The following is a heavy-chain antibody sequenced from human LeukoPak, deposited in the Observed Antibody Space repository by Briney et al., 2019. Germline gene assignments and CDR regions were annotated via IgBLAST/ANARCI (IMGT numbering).Heavy chain of an antibody. J-gene: IGHJ4*02. V-gene: IGHV4-34*01. Sequence: SETLSLTCAVYGGSFSGYYWSWIRQPPGKGLEWIGEINHSGSTNYNPSLKSRVTISVDTSKDQFSLLLTSVTAADTAVYYCARVPTAATFFDYWGQGTLVTVSS. CDR3: ARVPTAATFFDY. CDR1: GGSFSGYY. D-gene: IGHD2-15*01. CDR2: INHSGST.